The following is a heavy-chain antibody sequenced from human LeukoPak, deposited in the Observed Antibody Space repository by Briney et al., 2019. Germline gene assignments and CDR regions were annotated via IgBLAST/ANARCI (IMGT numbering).Heavy chain of an antibody. J-gene: IGHJ4*02. CDR1: GYTFTGYY. V-gene: IGHV1-2*02. CDR3: ARESRDSSGWLN. CDR2: INPNSGGT. Sequence: ASVTVSCKASGYTFTGYYMHWVRQAPGQGLEWMGWINPNSGGTNYAQKFQGRVTMTRDTSISTAYMELSRLRSDDTAVYYCARESRDSSGWLNWGQGTLVTVSS. D-gene: IGHD6-19*01.